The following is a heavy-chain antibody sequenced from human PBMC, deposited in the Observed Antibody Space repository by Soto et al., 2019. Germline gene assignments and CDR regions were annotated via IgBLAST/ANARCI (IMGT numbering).Heavy chain of an antibody. D-gene: IGHD4-17*01. J-gene: IGHJ5*02. Sequence: GGALRFSCAASGFTFSSYAMSWVRQAPGKGLEWVAVIWYDGSNKYYADSVKGRFTISRDNSKNTLYLQMNSLRAEDTAVYYCARDGNPGLRLGWFDPWGQGTLVTVSS. CDR1: GFTFSSYA. CDR2: IWYDGSNK. V-gene: IGHV3-33*08. CDR3: ARDGNPGLRLGWFDP.